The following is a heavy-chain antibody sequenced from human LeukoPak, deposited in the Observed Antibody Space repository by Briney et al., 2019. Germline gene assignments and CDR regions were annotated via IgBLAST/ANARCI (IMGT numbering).Heavy chain of an antibody. V-gene: IGHV3-21*01. Sequence: PGGSLRLSCAASGFTFSSYSMNWVRQAPGKGLEWVSSISSSSSYIYYADSVKGRFTISRDNAKNSLYLQMNSLRAEDTAVHYCASFDILTGFYDYWGQGTLVTVSS. J-gene: IGHJ4*02. CDR1: GFTFSSYS. CDR2: ISSSSSYI. D-gene: IGHD3-9*01. CDR3: ASFDILTGFYDY.